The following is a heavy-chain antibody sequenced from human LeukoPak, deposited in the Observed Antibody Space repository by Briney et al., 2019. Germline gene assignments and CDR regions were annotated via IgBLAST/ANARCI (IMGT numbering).Heavy chain of an antibody. CDR3: ARHPVAGTFDY. V-gene: IGHV4-39*01. D-gene: IGHD6-19*01. CDR1: GGSISSSSYY. Sequence: PSETLSLTCTVSGGSISSSSYYWGWIRQPPGKGLEWTGSIYYSGSTYYNPSLKSRVTISVDTSKNQFSLKLSSVTAADTAVYYCARHPVAGTFDYWGQGTLVTVSS. J-gene: IGHJ4*02. CDR2: IYYSGST.